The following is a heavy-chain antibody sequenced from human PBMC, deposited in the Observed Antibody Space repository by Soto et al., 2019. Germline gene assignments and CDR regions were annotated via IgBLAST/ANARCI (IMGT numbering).Heavy chain of an antibody. J-gene: IGHJ5*02. Sequence: QVQLVQSGAEVKKPGASVKVSCKASGYTFTSYAMHWVRQAPGQRLEWMGWINAGNGNTKYTQKFQGRVTITRDTSASTAYMELSSLRSEDTAVDYCARPEGYCSGGSCYSDVARFEPWGQGTLVTVSS. CDR1: GYTFTSYA. V-gene: IGHV1-3*01. CDR2: INAGNGNT. CDR3: ARPEGYCSGGSCYSDVARFEP. D-gene: IGHD2-15*01.